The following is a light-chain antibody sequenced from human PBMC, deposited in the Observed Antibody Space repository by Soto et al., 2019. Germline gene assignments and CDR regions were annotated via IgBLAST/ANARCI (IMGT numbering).Light chain of an antibody. CDR2: DVS. CDR1: QTVERW. V-gene: IGKV1-5*01. J-gene: IGKJ1*01. Sequence: DIPMTQSPSTLPASVGDRVTISCRASQTVERWLAWYQQKPGKAPKLLISDVSSLERGVPSRFSGSGSATEFTLTISGLQSDXFATYXXXXYKDYVWTFGQGTKV. CDR3: XXYKDYVWT.